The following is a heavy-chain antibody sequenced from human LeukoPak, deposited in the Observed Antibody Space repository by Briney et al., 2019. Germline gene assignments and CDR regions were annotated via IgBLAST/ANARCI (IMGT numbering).Heavy chain of an antibody. Sequence: GGSLRLSRAASGFTLSSYWMSLVRQAPGKGLEWVANIKQDGSEKYYVDSVKGRFTISRDNAKNSLYLQMNSLRAEDTAVYYCAKSSGARGGDDYWGQGTLVTVSS. J-gene: IGHJ4*02. CDR2: IKQDGSEK. CDR3: AKSSGARGGDDY. CDR1: GFTLSSYW. V-gene: IGHV3-7*01. D-gene: IGHD3-10*01.